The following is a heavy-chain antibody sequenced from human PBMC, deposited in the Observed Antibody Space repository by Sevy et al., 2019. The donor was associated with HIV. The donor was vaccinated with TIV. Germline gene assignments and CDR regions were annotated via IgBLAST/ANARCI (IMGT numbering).Heavy chain of an antibody. D-gene: IGHD5-18*01. CDR1: GFTFTNHW. CDR2: IKEGRNEK. CDR3: ARGGPLVDAALIPWGLDV. J-gene: IGHJ6*02. Sequence: GGSLRLSCAASGFTFTNHWMNWVHQAPGKWLEWVANIKEGRNEKYYMDSVRGRFTLSRDNAKNSVSLEMNSLRAEDTAIYYCARGGPLVDAALIPWGLDVWGQGTTVTVSS. V-gene: IGHV3-7*01.